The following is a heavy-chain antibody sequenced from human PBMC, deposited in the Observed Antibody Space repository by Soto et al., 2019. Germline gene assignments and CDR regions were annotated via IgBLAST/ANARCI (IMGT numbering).Heavy chain of an antibody. D-gene: IGHD6-13*01. Sequence: SETLSLTCTVSGGSISSYYWSWIRQPPGKGLEWIGYIYYSGSTNYNPSLKSRVTISVDTSKNQFSLKLSSVTAADTAVYYCARESSIAAAGPIYYSSYGMDVWGQGTTVTVS. J-gene: IGHJ6*02. CDR1: GGSISSYY. CDR3: ARESSIAAAGPIYYSSYGMDV. CDR2: IYYSGST. V-gene: IGHV4-59*01.